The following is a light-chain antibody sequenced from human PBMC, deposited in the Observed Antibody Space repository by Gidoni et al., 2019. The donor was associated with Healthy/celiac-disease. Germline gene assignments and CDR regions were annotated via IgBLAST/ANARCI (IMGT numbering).Light chain of an antibody. V-gene: IGKV1-39*01. CDR3: QQSYSTPRS. CDR1: QSISSY. CDR2: AAS. Sequence: DMQMTQSQSSLSAPVGDRVTITCRASQSISSYLNWYQQKPGKAPKLLIYAASSLQSGVPSRFSGSGSGTDFTLTISSLQPEDFATYYCQQSYSTPRSFGQGTKLEIK. J-gene: IGKJ2*03.